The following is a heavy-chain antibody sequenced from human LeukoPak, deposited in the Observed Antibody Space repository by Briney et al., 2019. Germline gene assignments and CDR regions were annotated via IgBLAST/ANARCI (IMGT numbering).Heavy chain of an antibody. Sequence: ASVKVSCKASGYTFTSYGISWVRQAPGQGLEWMGWISAYNGNTNYAQKLQGRVTMTTDTSTSTAYMELRSLGSDETAVYYCERLLTTLNSGYDKEGEAFDIWGQGTMVTVSS. J-gene: IGHJ3*02. CDR3: ERLLTTLNSGYDKEGEAFDI. V-gene: IGHV1-18*01. CDR1: GYTFTSYG. D-gene: IGHD5-12*01. CDR2: ISAYNGNT.